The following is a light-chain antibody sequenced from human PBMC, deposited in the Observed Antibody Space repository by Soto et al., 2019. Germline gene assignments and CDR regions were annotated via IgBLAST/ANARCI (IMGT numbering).Light chain of an antibody. J-gene: IGLJ2*01. Sequence: QSVLTQPPSASGSPGQSVTISCTGTSGDVGGYNFVSWYQQHPGKAPKLMIYEVTQRPSGVPDRFSASKSGNTAPLTISGLQAEEEAYYCCISYAGRNLVVFGTGTKLTVL. CDR2: EVT. CDR1: SGDVGGYNF. V-gene: IGLV2-8*01. CDR3: ISYAGRNLVV.